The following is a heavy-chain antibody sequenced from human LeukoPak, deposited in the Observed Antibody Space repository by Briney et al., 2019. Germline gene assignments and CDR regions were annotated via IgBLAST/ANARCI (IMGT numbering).Heavy chain of an antibody. Sequence: GESLKISCKGSGYDFTDYWIGWVRQMPGKGLEWMGIIYPGDSETRYSPSFQGQVTISAVKSIRTAYLQWSSLKASDTAMYYCARLVGDFWTGYYVDYWGQGTLVTVSS. V-gene: IGHV5-51*01. CDR3: ARLVGDFWTGYYVDY. CDR1: GYDFTDYW. CDR2: IYPGDSET. D-gene: IGHD3/OR15-3a*01. J-gene: IGHJ4*02.